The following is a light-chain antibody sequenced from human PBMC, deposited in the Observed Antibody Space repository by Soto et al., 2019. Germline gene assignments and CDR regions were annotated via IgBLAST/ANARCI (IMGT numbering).Light chain of an antibody. CDR3: NVWDDSLLSVV. J-gene: IGLJ2*01. CDR1: NSNIGSNS. V-gene: IGLV1-47*02. Sequence: QSVLTQPPSASGTPGQRVTISCSGGNSNIGSNSVYWYQHLPGTAPKLLIYDNNQRPSGVPDRFSGSKSGTSGSLAISGLRSEDEGDYYCNVWDDSLLSVVFGGGTKLTVL. CDR2: DNN.